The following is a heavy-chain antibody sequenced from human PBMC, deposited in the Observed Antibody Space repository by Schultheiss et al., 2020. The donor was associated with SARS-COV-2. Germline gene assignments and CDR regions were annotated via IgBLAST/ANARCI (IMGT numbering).Heavy chain of an antibody. J-gene: IGHJ6*03. CDR3: ARGDYYYYYYMDV. CDR1: GFTFSSYW. V-gene: IGHV3-7*01. CDR2: IKQDGSEK. Sequence: GGSLRLSCAASGFTFSSYWMSWVRQAPGKGLEWVANIKQDGSEKYYVDSVKGRFTISRDNAKNSLYLQMNSLRAEDTAVYYCARGDYYYYYYMDVWGKGTTVTVSS.